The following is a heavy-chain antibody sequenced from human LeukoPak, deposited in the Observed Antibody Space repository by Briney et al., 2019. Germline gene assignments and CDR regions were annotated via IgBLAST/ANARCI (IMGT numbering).Heavy chain of an antibody. D-gene: IGHD2-8*01. J-gene: IGHJ4*02. Sequence: SETLSLTCTVSGGSISSYYWSWIRQPPGKGLEWIGYIYYSGSTNYNPSLKSRVTISVDTSKNQFSLKLSSVTAADTAVYYCARDRMVYWGQGTLVTVSS. CDR2: IYYSGST. CDR1: GGSISSYY. CDR3: ARDRMVY. V-gene: IGHV4-59*01.